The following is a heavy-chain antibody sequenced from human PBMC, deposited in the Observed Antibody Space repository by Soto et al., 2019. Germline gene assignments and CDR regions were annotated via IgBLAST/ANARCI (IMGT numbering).Heavy chain of an antibody. J-gene: IGHJ6*02. CDR2: IYYSGST. V-gene: IGHV4-39*01. D-gene: IGHD4-17*01. CDR3: ASEATVTTTGYYGMDV. CDR1: GGSISSSSYY. Sequence: SETLSLTCTVSGGSISSSSYYWGWIRQPPGEGLEWIGSIYYSGSTYYNPSLKSRVTISVDTSKNQFSLKLSSVTAADTAVYYCASEATVTTTGYYGMDVWGQGTTVTVSS.